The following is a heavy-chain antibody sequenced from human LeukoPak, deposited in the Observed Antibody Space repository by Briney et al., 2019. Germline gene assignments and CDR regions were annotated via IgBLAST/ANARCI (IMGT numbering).Heavy chain of an antibody. D-gene: IGHD6-13*01. CDR2: IYYSGST. Sequence: PSETLSLTCTVSGGSISSYYWSWIRQPPGKGLEWIGYIYYSGSTNYNPSLKSRVTISVDTSKNQFSLKLSSVTAADTAVYYCARHQLISYSSSCYYWFDPWGQGTLVTVSS. J-gene: IGHJ5*02. CDR3: ARHQLISYSSSCYYWFDP. V-gene: IGHV4-59*01. CDR1: GGSISSYY.